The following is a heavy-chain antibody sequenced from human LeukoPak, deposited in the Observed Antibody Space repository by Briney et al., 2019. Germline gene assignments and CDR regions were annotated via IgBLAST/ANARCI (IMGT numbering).Heavy chain of an antibody. D-gene: IGHD5-18*01. J-gene: IGHJ6*02. CDR3: TREYSPVISFPPTASYYGMDV. CDR1: GLTVSDNY. Sequence: GGSLRLSCAASGLTVSDNYMSWVRQAPGKGLEWGSVIFIDGDTDYADSVKGRFTMSRDTSKNTLYLQMYSLRAEDTAVYYCTREYSPVISFPPTASYYGMDVWGQGTTVTVSS. V-gene: IGHV3-66*01. CDR2: IFIDGDT.